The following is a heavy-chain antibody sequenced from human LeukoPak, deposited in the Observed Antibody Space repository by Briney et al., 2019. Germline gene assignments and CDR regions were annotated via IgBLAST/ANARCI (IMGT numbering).Heavy chain of an antibody. J-gene: IGHJ4*02. V-gene: IGHV3-30*03. Sequence: GSLRLSCAASGFTFSSYGMHWVRQAPGKGLEWVAVISYDGSNKYYADSVKGRFTISRDNSKNTLYLQMNSLRAEDTAVYYCARVKYSSSLDYWGQGTLVTVCS. CDR1: GFTFSSYG. D-gene: IGHD6-13*01. CDR3: ARVKYSSSLDY. CDR2: ISYDGSNK.